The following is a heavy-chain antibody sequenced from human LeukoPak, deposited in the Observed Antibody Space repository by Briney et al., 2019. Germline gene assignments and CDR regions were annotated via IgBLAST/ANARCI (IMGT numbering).Heavy chain of an antibody. J-gene: IGHJ4*02. D-gene: IGHD3-22*01. Sequence: SETLSLTCTVSGGSISSYYWSWIRQPPGKGLEWIGYIYYSGSTNYNPSLKSRVTISVATSKNHFSLKLNSVSAADTAVYYCARGRSYYYDNFDYWGQGTLVTVSS. CDR1: GGSISSYY. V-gene: IGHV4-59*01. CDR3: ARGRSYYYDNFDY. CDR2: IYYSGST.